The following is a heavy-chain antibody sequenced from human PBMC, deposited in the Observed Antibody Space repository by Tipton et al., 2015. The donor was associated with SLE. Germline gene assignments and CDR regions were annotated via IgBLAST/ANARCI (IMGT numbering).Heavy chain of an antibody. CDR2: ISAYNGNT. J-gene: IGHJ4*02. CDR3: AIAVAGTLFFDY. Sequence: QLVQSGAELKKPGASVKVSCKASGYTFTNYGVSWVRQAPGQGLEWVAWISAYNGNTDYAQKLRGRVTVTTDTSTNTAYLELRSLTSDDTAVYYCAIAVAGTLFFDYWGQGALVTVSS. D-gene: IGHD6-19*01. V-gene: IGHV1-18*01. CDR1: GYTFTNYG.